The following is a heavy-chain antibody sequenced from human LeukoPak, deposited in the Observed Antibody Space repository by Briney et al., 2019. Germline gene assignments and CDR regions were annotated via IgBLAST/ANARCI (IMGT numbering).Heavy chain of an antibody. Sequence: GGSLRLSCAASGLTFSSYGMHWVRQAPGKGLEWVAFIRYDGTNKYYADSVKGRFTISRDNSKNTLYLQMNSLRAEDTALYYCAKDISRGEGPLDYWGQGTLVTVSS. CDR2: IRYDGTNK. J-gene: IGHJ4*02. V-gene: IGHV3-30*02. D-gene: IGHD5-24*01. CDR3: AKDISRGEGPLDY. CDR1: GLTFSSYG.